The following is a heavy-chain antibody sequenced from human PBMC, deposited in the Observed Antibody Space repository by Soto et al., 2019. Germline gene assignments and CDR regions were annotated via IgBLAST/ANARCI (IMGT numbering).Heavy chain of an antibody. CDR3: GRRGSGSYYDY. CDR2: ISGSGGST. J-gene: IGHJ4*02. V-gene: IGHV3-23*01. D-gene: IGHD1-26*01. Sequence: WGSLRHSWTASGGTFRSYGGRWVRQAAGKGLEWVSAISGSGGSTYYADSVKGRFTISRDNSKNTLYLQMNSLRAEDTAVYYCGRRGSGSYYDYRGQGTLVTVPS. CDR1: GGTFRSYG.